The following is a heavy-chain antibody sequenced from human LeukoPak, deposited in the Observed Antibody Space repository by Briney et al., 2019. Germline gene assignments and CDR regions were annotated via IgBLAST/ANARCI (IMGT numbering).Heavy chain of an antibody. CDR3: ARAGYCSDGKCYTFDY. CDR2: INPNSGGT. CDR1: GYTFTAYS. D-gene: IGHD2-15*01. Sequence: GASVKVSCKASGYTFTAYSMHWVRQAPGQGLEWMGWINPNSGGTDCAQRFQGRVTMTRDTPITMLYMEMSSLTPDDTAVYYCARAGYCSDGKCYTFDYWGQGTLVTVSS. J-gene: IGHJ4*02. V-gene: IGHV1-2*02.